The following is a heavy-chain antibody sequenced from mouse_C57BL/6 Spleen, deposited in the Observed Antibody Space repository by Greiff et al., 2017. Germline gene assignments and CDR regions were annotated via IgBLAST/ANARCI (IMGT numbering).Heavy chain of an antibody. CDR1: GYSFTGYY. CDR2: INPSTGGT. D-gene: IGHD3-2*02. Sequence: VQLQQSGPELVKPGASVKISCKASGYSFTGYYMNWVKQSPEKSLEWIGEINPSTGGTTYNQKFKAKATLTVDKSSSTAYMQLKRLTSEYSAVYYGARWGTTQEFAYWGQGTLVTVSA. CDR3: ARWGTTQEFAY. J-gene: IGHJ3*01. V-gene: IGHV1-42*01.